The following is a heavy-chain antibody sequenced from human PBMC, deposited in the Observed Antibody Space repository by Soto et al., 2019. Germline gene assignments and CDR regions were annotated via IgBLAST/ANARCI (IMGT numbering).Heavy chain of an antibody. CDR2: IYYSGST. Sequence: SQTLSLTCTVSGGSISSSGYYLDWIRQPPGKGLEGIGSIYYSGSTYYNPSLKSRVTISVDTSKNQFSLKLSSVTAADTAVYYCARHGRGGIVHYYGMDVWGQGTTVS. D-gene: IGHD1-26*01. CDR3: ARHGRGGIVHYYGMDV. CDR1: GGSISSSGYY. V-gene: IGHV4-39*01. J-gene: IGHJ6*02.